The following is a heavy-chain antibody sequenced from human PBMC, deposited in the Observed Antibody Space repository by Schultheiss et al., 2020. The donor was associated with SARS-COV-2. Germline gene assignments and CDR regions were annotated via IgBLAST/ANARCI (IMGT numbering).Heavy chain of an antibody. Sequence: SVKVSCKASGGTLSSYAISWVRQAPGQGLEWMGGIIPIFGTANYAQKLQGRVTMTTDTSTSTAYMELSSLRSEDTAVYYCAREWGGYSSSWYVGGYWFDPWGQGTLVTVSS. CDR3: AREWGGYSSSWYVGGYWFDP. D-gene: IGHD6-13*01. CDR1: GGTLSSYA. V-gene: IGHV1-69*05. J-gene: IGHJ5*02. CDR2: IIPIFGTA.